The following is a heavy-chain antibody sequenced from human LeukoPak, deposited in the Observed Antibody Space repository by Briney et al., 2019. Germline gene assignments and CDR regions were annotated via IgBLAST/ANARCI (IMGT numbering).Heavy chain of an antibody. CDR2: LHAAGGT. D-gene: IGHD3-22*01. Sequence: PGGSLRLSCAASGLTVSSNYITWVRQPPGKGLGWVSVLHAAGGTYYADSVKGRFTISRHISKNTVYLQMNSLRAEDTAVYYCAREGYDSSGYPRLLDYWGQGTLVTVSS. CDR3: AREGYDSSGYPRLLDY. J-gene: IGHJ4*02. V-gene: IGHV3-53*04. CDR1: GLTVSSNY.